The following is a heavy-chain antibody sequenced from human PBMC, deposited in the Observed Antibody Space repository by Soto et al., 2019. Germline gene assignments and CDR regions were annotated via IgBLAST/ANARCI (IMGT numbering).Heavy chain of an antibody. CDR3: ARPLQYSSGTQGLGY. CDR2: ISAYNGNT. D-gene: IGHD6-19*01. J-gene: IGHJ4*02. Sequence: GASVKVSCKASGYTFTSYGISWVRQAPGQGLEWMGWISAYNGNTNYAQKLQGRVTMTTDTSTSTAYMELRSLRSDDTAVYYCARPLQYSSGTQGLGYWGQGTLVTVSS. V-gene: IGHV1-18*01. CDR1: GYTFTSYG.